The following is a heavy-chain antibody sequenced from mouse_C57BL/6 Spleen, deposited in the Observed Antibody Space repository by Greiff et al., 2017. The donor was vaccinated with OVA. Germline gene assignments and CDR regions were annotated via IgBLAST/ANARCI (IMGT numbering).Heavy chain of an antibody. CDR3: ARSAGTMAWYFDV. CDR2: IHPNSGST. D-gene: IGHD4-1*01. CDR1: GYTFTSYW. V-gene: IGHV1-64*01. Sequence: QVQLQQPGAELVKPGASVKLSCKASGYTFTSYWMHWVKQRPGQGLEWIGMIHPNSGSTNYNEKFKSKATLTVDKSSSTAYMQLSSLTSEDSAVYYCARSAGTMAWYFDVWGTGTTVTVSS. J-gene: IGHJ1*03.